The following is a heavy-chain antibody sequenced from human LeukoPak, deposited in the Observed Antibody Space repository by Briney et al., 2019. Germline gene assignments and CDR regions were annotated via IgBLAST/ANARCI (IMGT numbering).Heavy chain of an antibody. CDR3: ARSSSRYCSGGSCYSGVLGYFDY. V-gene: IGHV3-48*01. D-gene: IGHD2-15*01. CDR1: GFTFSNYA. Sequence: QPGGSLRLSCAASGFTFSNYARTWVRQAPGKGLEWVSAISASTSSIYYADSVKGRFTISGDNAKNSLYLQMNSLRAEDTAVYYCARSSSRYCSGGSCYSGVLGYFDYWGQGTLVTVSS. J-gene: IGHJ4*02. CDR2: ISASTSSI.